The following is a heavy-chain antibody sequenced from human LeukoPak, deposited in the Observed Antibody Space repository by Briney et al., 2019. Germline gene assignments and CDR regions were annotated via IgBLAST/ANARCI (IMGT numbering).Heavy chain of an antibody. CDR2: INSDGSST. V-gene: IGHV3-74*01. CDR1: GFTFSSYW. Sequence: GGSLRLSCSGSGFTFSSYWMHWIRQAPGKGLVWVSRINSDGSSTTYADSVKGRFTISRDNAKNTMYLQMNSLRVEDTAVYYCVQSSPTIDYWGQGTLVTVSS. D-gene: IGHD5-12*01. CDR3: VQSSPTIDY. J-gene: IGHJ4*02.